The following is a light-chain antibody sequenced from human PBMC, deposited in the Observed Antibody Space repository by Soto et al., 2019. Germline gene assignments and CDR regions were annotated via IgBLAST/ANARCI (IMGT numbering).Light chain of an antibody. V-gene: IGKV3-15*01. Sequence: MTQSPATLSVKPGERATLSCRASQSVGGDLAWYQQKPGQAPRLLIYGASSRAPGIPDRFSGSGSGTEFTLAISSLQSEDSAVYYCQQYENWPQLTFGGGTKVDIK. CDR1: QSVGGD. CDR2: GAS. CDR3: QQYENWPQLT. J-gene: IGKJ4*01.